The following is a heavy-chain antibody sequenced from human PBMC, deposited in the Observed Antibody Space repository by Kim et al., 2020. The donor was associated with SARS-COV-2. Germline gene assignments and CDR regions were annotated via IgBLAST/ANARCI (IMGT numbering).Heavy chain of an antibody. Sequence: GSTYYADSVKGRFTISRDNSKNTLYLQMNSLRAEDTAVYYCERILGPLDYWGQGTLVTVSS. J-gene: IGHJ4*02. CDR3: ERILGPLDY. CDR2: GST. V-gene: IGHV3-66*01. D-gene: IGHD2-15*01.